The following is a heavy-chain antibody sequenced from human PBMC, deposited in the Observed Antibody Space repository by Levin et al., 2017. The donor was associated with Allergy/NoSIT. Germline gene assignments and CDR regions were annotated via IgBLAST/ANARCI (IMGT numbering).Heavy chain of an antibody. V-gene: IGHV3-9*01. D-gene: IGHD2-2*02. Sequence: GGSLRLSCVASAFKFDDYAMHWVRQVPGKGLEWVSGISWNSRTIDYGDSVKGRFTISRDNTKNSVYLQMNSLTTEDTALYYCGKDFSMKKGVPLYSFHGIDVWGQGTAVTVSS. CDR1: AFKFDDYA. J-gene: IGHJ6*02. CDR3: GKDFSMKKGVPLYSFHGIDV. CDR2: ISWNSRTI.